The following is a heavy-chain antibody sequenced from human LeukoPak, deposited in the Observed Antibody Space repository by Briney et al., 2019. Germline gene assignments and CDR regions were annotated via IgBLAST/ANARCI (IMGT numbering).Heavy chain of an antibody. V-gene: IGHV4-61*02. D-gene: IGHD4-11*01. CDR2: IYTSGST. CDR1: GGFISSGSYY. Sequence: SETLSLTCTVSGGFISSGSYYWSWIRQPAGKGLEWIGRIYTSGSTNYNPSLKSRVTISVDTSKSQFSLKLSSVTAADTAVYYCARDRGVTTDYYYYYGMDVWGQGTTVTVSS. CDR3: ARDRGVTTDYYYYYGMDV. J-gene: IGHJ6*02.